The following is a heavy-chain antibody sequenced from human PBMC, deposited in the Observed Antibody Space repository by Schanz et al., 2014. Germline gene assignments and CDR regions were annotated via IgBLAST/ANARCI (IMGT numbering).Heavy chain of an antibody. CDR1: GYTFTSYS. Sequence: QVPLVQSGAEVKKPGSSVKVSCKASGYTFTSYSMHWVRQAPGQGLEWMGRIIPILGIANYAQKFQGRVTITADRSTSTAYMELSSLRSEDTAVYYCARGYGDSPTDFWGQGTLVTVSS. CDR2: IIPILGIA. CDR3: ARGYGDSPTDF. D-gene: IGHD4-17*01. J-gene: IGHJ4*02. V-gene: IGHV1-69*02.